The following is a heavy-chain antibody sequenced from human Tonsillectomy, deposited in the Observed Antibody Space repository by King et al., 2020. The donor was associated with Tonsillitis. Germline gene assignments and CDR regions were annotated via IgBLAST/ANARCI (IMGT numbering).Heavy chain of an antibody. J-gene: IGHJ4*02. D-gene: IGHD1-26*01. CDR1: GGSISSGDHY. V-gene: IGHV4-39*01. CDR3: SRYVSGSFDY. Sequence: LQLQESGPGVVKPSETLSLTCTVSGGSISSGDHYWAWIRQPPGKGLEWIAYMYYSGPIFYNPSPKSRITISGGTSEHRFSPKLSAVTDADTAVYFCSRYVSGSFDYWGQGALVTVSS. CDR2: MYYSGPI.